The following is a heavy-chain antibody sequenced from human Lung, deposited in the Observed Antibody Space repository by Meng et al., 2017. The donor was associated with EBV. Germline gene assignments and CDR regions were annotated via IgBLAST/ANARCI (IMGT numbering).Heavy chain of an antibody. D-gene: IGHD6-13*01. V-gene: IGHV3-30-3*01. CDR3: ARGGIAEPTLDH. CDR2: ISFDGINE. Sequence: QVHLVESGGGVVQPGRSLRLSCAASGFDFYSHAMHWVRQAPGKGLEWVTVISFDGINEHYADSVKGRFTVSRDNSKSTLYLQMNSLRGDDMAVYYCARGGIAEPTLDHWDQGTLVTVSS. CDR1: GFDFYSHA. J-gene: IGHJ4*02.